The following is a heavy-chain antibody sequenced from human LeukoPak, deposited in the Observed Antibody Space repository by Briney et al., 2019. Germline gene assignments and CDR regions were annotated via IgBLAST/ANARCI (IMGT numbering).Heavy chain of an antibody. J-gene: IGHJ4*02. Sequence: IRQPPGKGLEWIGEINHSGSTNYNPSLKSRVTISADTSKNQFSLKLSSVTAADTAVYYCARESYDYVWGSYRYSDYWGQGTLVTVSS. CDR2: INHSGST. V-gene: IGHV4-34*01. D-gene: IGHD3-16*02. CDR3: ARESYDYVWGSYRYSDY.